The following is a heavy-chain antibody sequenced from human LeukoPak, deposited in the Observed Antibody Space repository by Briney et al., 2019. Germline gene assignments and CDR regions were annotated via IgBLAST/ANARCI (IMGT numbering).Heavy chain of an antibody. V-gene: IGHV4-59*01. CDR2: VYYSGST. CDR3: ARDRLSNGNRYGMGV. Sequence: SETLSLTCTVSGGSISSYYWSWIRQPPGQGLGWIGYVYYSGSTNYNPSLKSRVTISVDTSKNQFSLKLSSVTAADTAVYYCARDRLSNGNRYGMGVWGQRTTVTVSS. D-gene: IGHD1-1*01. J-gene: IGHJ6*02. CDR1: GGSISSYY.